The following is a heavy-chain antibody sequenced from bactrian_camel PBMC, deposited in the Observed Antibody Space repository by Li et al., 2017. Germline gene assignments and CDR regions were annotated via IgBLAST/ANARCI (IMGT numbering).Heavy chain of an antibody. CDR2: VDAHGAIT. J-gene: IGHJ4*01. D-gene: IGHD6*01. CDR3: AAETIHGDRWSPDASGYKY. V-gene: IGHV3S1*01. Sequence: VQLVESGGGSVRPGGSLRLSCAVIGHSASTDGMGWFRQAAGEEREGVAVVDAHGAITYADSVTGRFTISQDTTTNTVYLQMDNLKPEDTSMYYCAAETIHGDRWSPDASGYKYWGVGTQVTVS. CDR1: GHSASTDG.